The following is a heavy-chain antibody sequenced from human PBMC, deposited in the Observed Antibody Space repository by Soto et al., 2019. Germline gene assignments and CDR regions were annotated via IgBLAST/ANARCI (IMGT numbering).Heavy chain of an antibody. CDR2: IYYRGST. CDR1: GGSISSGGYY. J-gene: IGHJ4*02. CDR3: ARAGGPALYSSSSPDFDY. Sequence: SETLSLTCTVSGGSISSGGYYWSWIRQHPGKGLEWIGYIYYRGSTYYNPSLKSRVTISIDTSKNQFSLKLSSVTAADTAVYYCARAGGPALYSSSSPDFDYWGQGTLVTVSS. V-gene: IGHV4-31*03. D-gene: IGHD6-6*01.